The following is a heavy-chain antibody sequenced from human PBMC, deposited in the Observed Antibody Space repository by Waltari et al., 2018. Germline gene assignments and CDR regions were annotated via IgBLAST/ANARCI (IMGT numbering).Heavy chain of an antibody. CDR3: AKDQIAAAGTSFDY. Sequence: DVQLLSSGGGLVQPGGSLRLSCAAPGFTLSSCALEWAPQGPGKGLEWVAVIYSGGRTYYADCVKGRFTISRDNSKNTLYLQMNSLRAEDTAVYYGAKDQIAAAGTSFDYWGQGTLVTVSS. D-gene: IGHD6-13*01. CDR1: GFTLSSCA. V-gene: IGHV3-23*03. J-gene: IGHJ4*02. CDR2: IYSGGRT.